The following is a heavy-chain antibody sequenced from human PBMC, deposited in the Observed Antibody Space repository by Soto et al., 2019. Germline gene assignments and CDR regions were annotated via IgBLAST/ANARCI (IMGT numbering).Heavy chain of an antibody. V-gene: IGHV4-39*01. CDR3: ARHYSSGSRNWFDP. CDR2: IYYSGST. Sequence: SETLSLTCSVSGGSINSSSYFWGWVRQPPGKGLEWIGSIYYSGSTYYNPSLRSRVTISVDTSKNQFSLKLSSVTAADTAVFYCARHYSSGSRNWFDPWGQGTLVTVSA. D-gene: IGHD6-19*01. J-gene: IGHJ5*02. CDR1: GGSINSSSYF.